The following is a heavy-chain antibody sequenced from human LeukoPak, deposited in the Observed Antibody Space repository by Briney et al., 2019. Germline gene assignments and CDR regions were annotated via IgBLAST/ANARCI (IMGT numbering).Heavy chain of an antibody. V-gene: IGHV3-23*01. CDR3: AKSSYYDSSGYYREYYFDY. CDR1: GFTFSSYS. CDR2: ISGGGGST. Sequence: GGSLRLSCAASGFTFSSYSMNWVRQAPGKGLEWVSAISGGGGSTHYADSVKGRFTISRDNSKNTLYLQMSSLRAGDTAVYYCAKSSYYDSSGYYREYYFDYWGQGTLVTVSS. J-gene: IGHJ4*02. D-gene: IGHD3-22*01.